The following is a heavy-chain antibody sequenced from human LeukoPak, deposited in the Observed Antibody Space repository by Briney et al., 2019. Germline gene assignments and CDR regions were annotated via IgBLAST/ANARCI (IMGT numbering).Heavy chain of an antibody. V-gene: IGHV1-46*01. Sequence: RASVKVSCKASGYTFTSYYMHWVRQAPGQGLEWMGIINPSGGSTSYAQKFQGRVTITADESTSTAYMELSSLRSEDTAVYYCARGVVPAKNFYYYYYYMDVWGKGPRSPSP. CDR1: GYTFTSYY. CDR2: INPSGGST. J-gene: IGHJ6*03. CDR3: ARGVVPAKNFYYYYYYMDV. D-gene: IGHD2-2*01.